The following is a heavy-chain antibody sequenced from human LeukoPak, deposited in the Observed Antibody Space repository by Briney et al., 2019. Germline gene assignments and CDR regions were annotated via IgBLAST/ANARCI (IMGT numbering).Heavy chain of an antibody. CDR3: ARDPSNSYAMDV. V-gene: IGHV4-59*01. Sequence: SETLSLTCTVSGDSISSYYWSWIRQPPGKGLEWIGYMYYRGSTNYNPSLKSRVTIPVDTSKNQFSLKLRSVTAADTAVYYCARDPSNSYAMDVWGQGTTVIVSS. J-gene: IGHJ6*02. CDR2: MYYRGST. CDR1: GDSISSYY.